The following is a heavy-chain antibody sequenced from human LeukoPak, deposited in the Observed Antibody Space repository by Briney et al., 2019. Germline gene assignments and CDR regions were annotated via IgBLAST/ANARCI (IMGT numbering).Heavy chain of an antibody. CDR1: GFTFSSYS. V-gene: IGHV3-21*06. J-gene: IGHJ4*02. CDR3: ARDASSGFTTATTDY. CDR2: ISSSSSYI. D-gene: IGHD6-19*01. Sequence: PGGSLRLSCAPSGFTFSSYSINWVRQAPGKGLEWVSSISSSSSYIYYADSVKGRFTISRDNAKNSLYLQMNSLRAEDTAVYYCARDASSGFTTATTDYWGKGTLVTVSS.